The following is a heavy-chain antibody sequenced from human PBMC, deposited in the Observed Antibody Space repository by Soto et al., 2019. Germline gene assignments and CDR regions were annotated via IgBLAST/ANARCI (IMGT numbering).Heavy chain of an antibody. D-gene: IGHD3-22*01. V-gene: IGHV3-23*01. CDR1: GFTFSSYG. Sequence: PGGSLRLSCAASGFTFSSYGMHWVRQAPGKGLEWVPAISSSGDSTYYADSVKGRFTISRDNSKNTLYLQMNSLRAEDTAVYYCANEATENYYDSSGYYYWGQGTLVTVSS. J-gene: IGHJ4*02. CDR3: ANEATENYYDSSGYYY. CDR2: ISSSGDST.